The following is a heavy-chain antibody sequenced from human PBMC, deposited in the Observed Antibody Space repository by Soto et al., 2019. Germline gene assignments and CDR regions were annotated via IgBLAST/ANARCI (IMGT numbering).Heavy chain of an antibody. CDR2: IIPIFGTA. Sequence: VASVKVSCKASGGTFSSYAISWVRQAPGQGLEWMGGIIPIFGTANYAQKFQGRVTITADESTSTAYMELSSLRSEDTAVYYCARDREDTAMATFDYWGQGTLVTVSS. J-gene: IGHJ4*02. D-gene: IGHD5-18*01. V-gene: IGHV1-69*13. CDR1: GGTFSSYA. CDR3: ARDREDTAMATFDY.